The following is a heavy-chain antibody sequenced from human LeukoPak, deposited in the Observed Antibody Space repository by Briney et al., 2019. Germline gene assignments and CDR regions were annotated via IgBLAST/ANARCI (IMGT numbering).Heavy chain of an antibody. Sequence: GGSLRLSCAASGFTFDSYAMTWVRQAPGKGLKWVSTISGRADITYYADSVKGRFTISRDNSKNTVHLQMATLRAEDTAVYYCAKDRVYGGNAGWFDPWGQGTLVTVSS. CDR2: ISGRADIT. CDR3: AKDRVYGGNAGWFDP. J-gene: IGHJ5*02. V-gene: IGHV3-23*01. D-gene: IGHD4-23*01. CDR1: GFTFDSYA.